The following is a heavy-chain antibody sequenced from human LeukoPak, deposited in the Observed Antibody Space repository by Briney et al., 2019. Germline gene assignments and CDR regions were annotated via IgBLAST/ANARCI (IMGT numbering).Heavy chain of an antibody. D-gene: IGHD2-15*01. Sequence: GGSLTLSCSASGFTFSSYAMHWVRQAPGKGLEYVSAISSNEGSTYYADSVKGRFTISRDNSKNTLYLQMSSLRAEDTAVYYCVKDPGRDYYYYGMDVWGKGTTVTVSS. CDR1: GFTFSSYA. V-gene: IGHV3-64D*06. J-gene: IGHJ6*04. CDR2: ISSNEGST. CDR3: VKDPGRDYYYYGMDV.